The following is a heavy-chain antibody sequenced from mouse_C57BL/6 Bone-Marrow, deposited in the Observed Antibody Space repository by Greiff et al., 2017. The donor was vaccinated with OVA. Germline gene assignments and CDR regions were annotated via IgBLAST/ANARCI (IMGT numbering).Heavy chain of an antibody. CDR1: EYEFPSHD. CDR3: ARHRPIYYYGGGYFDV. D-gene: IGHD1-1*01. J-gene: IGHJ1*03. CDR2: INSDGGST. Sequence: DVMLVESGGGLVQPGESLKLSCESNEYEFPSHDMSWVRKTPEKRLELVAAINSDGGSTYYPDTMERRFIISRDNTKKTLYLQMSSLRSEDTAVYYCARHRPIYYYGGGYFDVWGTGTTVTVSS. V-gene: IGHV5-2*03.